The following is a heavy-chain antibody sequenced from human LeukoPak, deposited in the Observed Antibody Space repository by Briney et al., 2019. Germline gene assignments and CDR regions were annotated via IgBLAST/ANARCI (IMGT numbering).Heavy chain of an antibody. CDR3: ARVARITMVRGVIMGDAFDI. Sequence: PSETLSLTCTVSGGSISSYYWSWNRQPPGKGLEWIGRIYTSGSTNYNPSLKSRVTMSVDTSKNQFSLKLSSVTAADTAVYYCARVARITMVRGVIMGDAFDIWGQGTMVTVSS. J-gene: IGHJ3*02. D-gene: IGHD3-10*01. V-gene: IGHV4-4*07. CDR1: GGSISSYY. CDR2: IYTSGST.